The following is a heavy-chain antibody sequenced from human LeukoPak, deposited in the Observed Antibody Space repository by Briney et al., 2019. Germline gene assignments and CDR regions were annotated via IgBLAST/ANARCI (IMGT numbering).Heavy chain of an antibody. CDR3: ARQGGWGGAASLIEY. Sequence: SETLSLTCTVSGDSISSSRHSWGWIRQPPGKGLEWIGSMFYRGSTYYNPSLKSRVTISVDTSKNQFSLKLSSVTASDTAIFYCARQGGWGGAASLIEYWGQGTLVTVSS. CDR1: GDSISSSRHS. V-gene: IGHV4-39*01. CDR2: MFYRGST. J-gene: IGHJ4*02. D-gene: IGHD1-26*01.